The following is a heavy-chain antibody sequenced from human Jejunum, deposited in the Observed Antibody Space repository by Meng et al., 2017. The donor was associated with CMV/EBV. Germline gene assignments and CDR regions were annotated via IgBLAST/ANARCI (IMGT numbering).Heavy chain of an antibody. D-gene: IGHD5-18*01. J-gene: IGHJ4*02. CDR3: AKDVDTSLVTSHY. V-gene: IGHV3-74*03. Sequence: ASGFTFSHYLMHWVRQAPGTGAVWVSRISSYGNRTEYADSVKGQFTISRDNAKNTFYLQMNSLRAEDTAVYYCAKDVDTSLVTSHYWGQGTLVTVSS. CDR2: ISSYGNRT. CDR1: GFTFSHYL.